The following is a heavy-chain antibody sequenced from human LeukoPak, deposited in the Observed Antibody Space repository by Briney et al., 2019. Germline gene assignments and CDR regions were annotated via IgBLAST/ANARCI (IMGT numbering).Heavy chain of an antibody. D-gene: IGHD3-10*01. CDR3: ARMVRGVYYFDY. V-gene: IGHV4-39*01. J-gene: IGHJ4*02. Sequence: SETLSLTCTVSGGSISSSGYYWGWIRQPPGKGLEWIGSIYYSGSTYYNPSLKSRVTISVDTSKNQFSLKLSSVTAADTAVYYCARMVRGVYYFDYWGQGTLVTVSS. CDR1: GGSISSSGYY. CDR2: IYYSGST.